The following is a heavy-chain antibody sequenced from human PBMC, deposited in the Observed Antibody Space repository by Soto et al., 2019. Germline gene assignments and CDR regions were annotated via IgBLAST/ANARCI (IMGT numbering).Heavy chain of an antibody. J-gene: IGHJ6*03. CDR1: GGSISRYY. CDR2: IYYSGST. Sequence: SETLSLTCTVSGGSISRYYWSWSRQPPGKGLEWIGYIYYSGSTNYNPSLKSRVTISVDTSKNQFSLKLSSVTAADTAVYYCARSEGVLRFLEWSPHYMDVWGKGTTVTVS. D-gene: IGHD3-3*01. V-gene: IGHV4-59*01. CDR3: ARSEGVLRFLEWSPHYMDV.